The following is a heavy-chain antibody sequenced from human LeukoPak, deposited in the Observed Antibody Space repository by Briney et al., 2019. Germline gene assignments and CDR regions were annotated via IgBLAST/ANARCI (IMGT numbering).Heavy chain of an antibody. CDR1: GYTFTSYG. D-gene: IGHD2-2*01. J-gene: IGHJ4*02. CDR2: ISAYNGNT. CDR3: ARVCRGGYCSSTSSFDY. V-gene: IGHV1-18*01. Sequence: ASVKVSCKASGYTFTSYGISWVRQAPGQGLEWMGWISAYNGNTNYAQKLQGRVTTTTDTSTSTAYMELRSLRSDDTAVYYCARVCRGGYCSSTSSFDYWGQGTLVTVSS.